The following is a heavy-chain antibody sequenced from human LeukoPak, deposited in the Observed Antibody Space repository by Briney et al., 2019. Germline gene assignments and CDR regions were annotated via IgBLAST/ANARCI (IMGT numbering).Heavy chain of an antibody. J-gene: IGHJ6*03. CDR2: INHSGST. Sequence: SETLSLTCAVYGGSFSGYYWSWIRQPPGKGLEWIGEINHSGSTNYNPSLKSRATISVDTSKNQFSLKLSSVTAADTAVYYCAREVRVQYYYYYMDVWGKGTTVTVSS. CDR1: GGSFSGYY. V-gene: IGHV4-34*01. CDR3: AREVRVQYYYYYMDV. D-gene: IGHD3-10*01.